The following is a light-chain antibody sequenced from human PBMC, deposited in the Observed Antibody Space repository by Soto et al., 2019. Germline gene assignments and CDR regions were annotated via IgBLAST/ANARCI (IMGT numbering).Light chain of an antibody. CDR3: SSYTSSSTYV. Sequence: QSALTQPASLSGSPGQSITISFTGTSSDVGGYNYVSWYQQHPGKAPKLMIYDVSNRPSGVSNRFSGSKSGNTASLTISGLQAEDEADYYCSSYTSSSTYVFGTGTKVTV. V-gene: IGLV2-14*01. CDR2: DVS. J-gene: IGLJ1*01. CDR1: SSDVGGYNY.